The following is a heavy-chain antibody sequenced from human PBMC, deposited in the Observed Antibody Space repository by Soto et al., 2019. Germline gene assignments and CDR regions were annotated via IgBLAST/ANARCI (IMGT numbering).Heavy chain of an antibody. J-gene: IGHJ4*02. CDR2: IPYTRRN. D-gene: IGHD3-22*01. CDR3: ARSPRMYETIGYYSYYSDY. V-gene: IGHV4-59*01. Sequence: QVQLQESGPRLVKPSETLSLTCTVSGDSISSDYWCWFRQPPGTGLEWIGYIPYTRRNNYNPSLKSRVTISFDTSKNQFALELRSVTAADTSVYFCARSPRMYETIGYYSYYSDYWGQGTLVPVSS. CDR1: GDSISSDY.